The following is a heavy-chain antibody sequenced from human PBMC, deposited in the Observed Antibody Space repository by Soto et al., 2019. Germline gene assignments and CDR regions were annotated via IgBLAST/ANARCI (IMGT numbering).Heavy chain of an antibody. V-gene: IGHV3-33*01. J-gene: IGHJ6*02. D-gene: IGHD3-10*01. CDR3: ARERAMVRGVSPYYYYGMDV. Sequence: QVQLVESGGGMVQPGRSLRLSCAASGFTFSSYGMHWVRQAPGKGLEWVAVIWYDGSNKYYADSVKGRFTISRDNSKNTLYLQMNSLRAEDTAVYYCARERAMVRGVSPYYYYGMDVWGQGTTVTVSS. CDR1: GFTFSSYG. CDR2: IWYDGSNK.